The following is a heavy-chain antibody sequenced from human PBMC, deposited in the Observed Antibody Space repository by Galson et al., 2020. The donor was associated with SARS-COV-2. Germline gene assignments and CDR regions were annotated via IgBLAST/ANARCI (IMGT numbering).Heavy chain of an antibody. V-gene: IGHV1-69*13. CDR2: ILPAFGTA. Sequence: SVTVSCKVSGNSLSSYAISWVRQAPGQGLEWMGGILPAFGTAKYAEKFQGRVTITADESTRTVYMDLTSLRSEDTAIYYCAKDYVEMRLGVWGKGTTVTVSS. D-gene: IGHD3-10*02. CDR1: GNSLSSYA. J-gene: IGHJ6*04. CDR3: AKDYVEMRLGV.